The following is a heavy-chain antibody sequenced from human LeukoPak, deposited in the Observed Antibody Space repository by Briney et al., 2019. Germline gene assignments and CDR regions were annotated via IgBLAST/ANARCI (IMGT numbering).Heavy chain of an antibody. CDR1: GFTFSSYE. V-gene: IGHV4-39*07. Sequence: LRLSCAASGFTFSSYEMNWVRQAPGKGLEWIGSIYYSGSTYYNPSLKSRVTISVDTSKNQFSLKLSSVTAADTAVYYCARVRRIAARPDTFDYWGQGTLVTVSS. CDR3: ARVRRIAARPDTFDY. D-gene: IGHD6-6*01. J-gene: IGHJ4*02. CDR2: IYYSGST.